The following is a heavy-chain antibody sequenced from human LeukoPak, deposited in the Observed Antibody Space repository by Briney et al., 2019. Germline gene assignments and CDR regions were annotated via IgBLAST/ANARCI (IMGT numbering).Heavy chain of an antibody. D-gene: IGHD5-18*01. J-gene: IGHJ4*02. CDR1: GYTFSTYA. V-gene: IGHV1-3*01. CDR3: ATRYNYNWGFDY. CDR2: INAGNGNT. Sequence: ASVKVSCKASGYTFSTYAMHWVRQAPGQRLEWMGWINAGNGNTKYSQKFQGRVILTSDTSVSTAYMELSSLRSEDTAVYYCATRYNYNWGFDYWGQGTLVTVSS.